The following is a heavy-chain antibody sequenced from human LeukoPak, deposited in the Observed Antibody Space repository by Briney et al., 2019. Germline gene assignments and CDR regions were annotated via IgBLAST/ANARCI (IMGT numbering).Heavy chain of an antibody. CDR3: ARSHQLDSSSHLWFDP. J-gene: IGHJ5*02. D-gene: IGHD6-13*01. Sequence: SQTLSLTCTVSGGSISSGGYSWSWIRQHPGKGLEWIGYIYYSGTTYYNPSLKSRVTISVDTSKNQFSLKLSSVTAADTAVYYCARSHQLDSSSHLWFDPWGQGTLVTVSS. V-gene: IGHV4-31*03. CDR2: IYYSGTT. CDR1: GGSISSGGYS.